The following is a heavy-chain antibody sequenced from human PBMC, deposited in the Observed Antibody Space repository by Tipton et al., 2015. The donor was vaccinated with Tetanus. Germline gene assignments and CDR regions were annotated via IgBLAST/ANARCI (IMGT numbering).Heavy chain of an antibody. V-gene: IGHV4-34*01. CDR2: VHPSGST. Sequence: TLSLTCAVYGGSFSNYYWSWIRQPPGKGLEWIGEVHPSGSTSYNPSLESRVTISIDTSKNQFSLKLTSLTAADTSVYFCARGIDVYKTGNYWGQGTLVTVSS. CDR1: GGSFSNYY. CDR3: ARGIDVYKTGNY. J-gene: IGHJ4*02. D-gene: IGHD5-24*01.